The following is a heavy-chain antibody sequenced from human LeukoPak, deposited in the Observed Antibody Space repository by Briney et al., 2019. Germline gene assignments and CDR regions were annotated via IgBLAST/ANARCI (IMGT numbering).Heavy chain of an antibody. V-gene: IGHV4-34*01. CDR1: GGSFSGYY. CDR3: AITSYGSAV. J-gene: IGHJ4*02. CDR2: INHSGST. Sequence: SETLSLTCAVYGGSFSGYYWSWIRQPPGKGLEWIGEINHSGSTNYNPSLKSRVTISVDTSKNQFSLKLSSVTAADTAVYYCAITSYGSAVWGQGTLVTVSS. D-gene: IGHD3-10*01.